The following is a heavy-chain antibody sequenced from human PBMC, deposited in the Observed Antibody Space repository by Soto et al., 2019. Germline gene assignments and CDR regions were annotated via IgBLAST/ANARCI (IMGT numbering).Heavy chain of an antibody. D-gene: IGHD3-3*01. CDR1: EGTFSTSA. V-gene: IGHV1-69*06. Sequence: QVQLVQSGAEVKKPGSSVRVSCRASEGTFSTSAISWVRQAPGKGLEWMGAIIPMFGTGNYAQNFQGRVTMTADKSTSTVYMELTSLRPGDTAVYYCARDQSGVATFFGMDVWGQGTTVTVSS. CDR2: IIPMFGTG. CDR3: ARDQSGVATFFGMDV. J-gene: IGHJ6*02.